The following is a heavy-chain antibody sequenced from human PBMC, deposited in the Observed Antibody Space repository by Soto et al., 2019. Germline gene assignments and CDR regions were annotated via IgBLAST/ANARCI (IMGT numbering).Heavy chain of an antibody. Sequence: GGSLILSCASSGFKFSSYAMNWVRQAPGKGLEYVSGISSNGGSTYYADSVKGRFTISRDNSKNTLYLQMSSLRAVDTAVYYCVHPRSTVQIPPTWGQGTLVTVSA. J-gene: IGHJ5*02. CDR1: GFKFSSYA. CDR2: ISSNGGST. CDR3: VHPRSTVQIPPT. D-gene: IGHD4-17*01. V-gene: IGHV3-64D*06.